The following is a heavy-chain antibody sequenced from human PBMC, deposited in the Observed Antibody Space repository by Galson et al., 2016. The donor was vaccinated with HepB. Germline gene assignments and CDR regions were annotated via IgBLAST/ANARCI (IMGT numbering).Heavy chain of an antibody. J-gene: IGHJ4*02. CDR1: GFTFDDYA. Sequence: LRLSCAASGFTFDDYAMHWVRQVPGKGLEWVSGLNWNSDMIGYADSVKGRFTISRDNAKNSLYLQMNSLRPEDTALYYCAKDRSAVSVAADHWGQGTLVTVSS. D-gene: IGHD6-19*01. V-gene: IGHV3-9*01. CDR3: AKDRSAVSVAADH. CDR2: LNWNSDMI.